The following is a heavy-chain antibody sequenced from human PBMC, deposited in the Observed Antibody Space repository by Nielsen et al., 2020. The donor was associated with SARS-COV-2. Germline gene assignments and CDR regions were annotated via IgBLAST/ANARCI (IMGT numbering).Heavy chain of an antibody. D-gene: IGHD6-19*01. CDR2: IYYSGST. CDR3: AITYSGWPYNGFDP. V-gene: IGHV4-39*01. Sequence: GSLRLSCTVSGGSISSSSYYWGWIRQPPGKGLEWIGSIYYSGSTYYNPSLKSRVTISVDTSKNQFSLKLSSVTAADTAVYYCAITYSGWPYNGFDPWGQGTLVTVSS. J-gene: IGHJ5*02. CDR1: GGSISSSSYY.